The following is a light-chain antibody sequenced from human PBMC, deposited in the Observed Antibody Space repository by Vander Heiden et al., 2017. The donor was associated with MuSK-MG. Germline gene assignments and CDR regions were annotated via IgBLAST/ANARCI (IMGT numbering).Light chain of an antibody. CDR1: SSNIGAGYA. CDR2: GNS. Sequence: SALTPPPSVSGAPGQRVPISCTGCSSNIGAGYAVDWYRPPPGPDSNHLIYGNSNRPPGVPARFSGSKSGTPASLAIDALQAADEADYYCQTYDSSLSGEVFGTGTKLTVL. CDR3: QTYDSSLSGEV. V-gene: IGLV1-40*01. J-gene: IGLJ1*01.